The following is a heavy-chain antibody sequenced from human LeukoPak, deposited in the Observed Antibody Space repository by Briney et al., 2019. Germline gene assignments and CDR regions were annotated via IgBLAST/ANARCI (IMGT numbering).Heavy chain of an antibody. CDR3: AKASDYGGNEFDF. J-gene: IGHJ5*01. CDR2: ITWNSAYK. Sequence: GRSLRLSCAASGFTFEHYGMRWVRQVPGKGLEWVSYITWNSAYKGYADSVRGRFAISRDNAKKSLHLQMNSLTGDDTAFYYCAKASDYGGNEFDFWGQGTLVTVSS. V-gene: IGHV3-9*01. CDR1: GFTFEHYG. D-gene: IGHD4-23*01.